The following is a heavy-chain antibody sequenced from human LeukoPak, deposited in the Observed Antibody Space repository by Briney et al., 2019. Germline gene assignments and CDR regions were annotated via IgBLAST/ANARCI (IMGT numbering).Heavy chain of an antibody. CDR2: INPSGGST. CDR1: GYTFTSYY. D-gene: IGHD3-16*02. J-gene: IGHJ4*02. V-gene: IGHV1-46*01. Sequence: GASVKVSCKASGYTFTSYYMHWVRQAPGQGLEWMGIINPSGGSTSYAQKFQGRVTMTRDMSTSTVYMELSSLRSEDTAVYYCARASAVVWGSYRHGYFDYWGQGTLVTVSS. CDR3: ARASAVVWGSYRHGYFDY.